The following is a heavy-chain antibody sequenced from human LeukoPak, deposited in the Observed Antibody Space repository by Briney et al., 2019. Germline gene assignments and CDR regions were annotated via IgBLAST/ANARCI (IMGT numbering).Heavy chain of an antibody. Sequence: ASVKVSCKASGYTFTSYAMDWVRQAPGQGLEWMGWINTNTGKPTYAQGFTGRFVFSLDSSVSTAYLQINSLDAEGTAVYYCARAASLDYWGQGTLVTVSS. CDR3: ARAASLDY. J-gene: IGHJ4*02. V-gene: IGHV7-4-1*02. CDR1: GYTFTSYA. CDR2: INTNTGKP. D-gene: IGHD2-2*01.